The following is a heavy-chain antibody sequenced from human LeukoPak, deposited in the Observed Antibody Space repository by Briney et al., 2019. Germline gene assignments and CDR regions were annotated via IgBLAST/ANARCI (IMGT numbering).Heavy chain of an antibody. V-gene: IGHV3-23*01. CDR2: ISGRDDST. CDR3: ASLPPPVDY. CDR1: GFTFSTYA. Sequence: QTGGSLRLSCAASGFTFSTYAMIWVRQAPGKGLEWVSTISGRDDSTYYADSVKGRFTISRDNSKDTLYLQMNSLRAEDTAVYYCASLPPPVDYWGQGTLVTVSS. J-gene: IGHJ4*02.